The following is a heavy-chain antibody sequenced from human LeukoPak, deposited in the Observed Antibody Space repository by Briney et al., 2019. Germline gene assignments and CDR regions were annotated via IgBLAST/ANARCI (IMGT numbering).Heavy chain of an antibody. D-gene: IGHD6-19*01. Sequence: PSETLSLTCTVSGDSVSSYYWSWIRQPPGKGLRWIGYIYYGGSTSYNPSLKSRVTVSVDSSKNQFSLRLTSVTAADTALYYCARGSDSSGWRRFDYWGQGILVTVSS. CDR3: ARGSDSSGWRRFDY. V-gene: IGHV4-59*02. CDR1: GDSVSSYY. CDR2: IYYGGST. J-gene: IGHJ4*02.